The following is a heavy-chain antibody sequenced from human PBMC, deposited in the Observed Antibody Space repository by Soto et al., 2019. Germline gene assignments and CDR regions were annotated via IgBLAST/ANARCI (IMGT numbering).Heavy chain of an antibody. J-gene: IGHJ6*02. CDR2: ISSSSSYI. D-gene: IGHD6-13*01. CDR3: ARERQSIIAAAGTSRGMDV. Sequence: LRLSFAASGFTFSSYSMNWVRQAPGKGLEWVSSISSSSSYIYYADSVKGRFTISRDNAKNSLYLQMNSLRAEDTAVYYCARERQSIIAAAGTSRGMDVWGQGTTVTVSS. V-gene: IGHV3-21*01. CDR1: GFTFSSYS.